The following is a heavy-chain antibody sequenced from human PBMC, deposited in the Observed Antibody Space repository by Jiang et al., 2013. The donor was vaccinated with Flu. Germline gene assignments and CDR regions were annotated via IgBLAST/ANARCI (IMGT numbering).Heavy chain of an antibody. D-gene: IGHD2-2*02. CDR1: GYTFTNYF. CDR3: TRDDTGYCSSTICYTFDP. CDR2: INPSGGST. J-gene: IGHJ5*02. V-gene: IGHV1-46*03. Sequence: SGAEVKKPGASVKVSCKASGYTFTNYFLHWVRQAPGQGLEWMGVINPSGGSTTYAQKFQGRVTMTRDTSTTTVYMELSSLRSEDTAVYYCTRDDTGYCSSTICYTFDPWGQGTLVTVSS.